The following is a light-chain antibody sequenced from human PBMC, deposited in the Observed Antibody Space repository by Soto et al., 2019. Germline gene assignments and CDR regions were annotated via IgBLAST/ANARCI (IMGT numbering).Light chain of an antibody. V-gene: IGKV3-20*01. CDR3: HQFGYSPRT. Sequence: EIVLTQSPGTLFLSPGETATLSCRASQTVNSDYLAWFQQRPGQAPRLLIFATSRRATDIPDRFSGSGSGTDFTLAIRRLEPEDFAVYYCHQFGYSPRTFGQGTKVDNK. CDR1: QTVNSDY. J-gene: IGKJ1*01. CDR2: ATS.